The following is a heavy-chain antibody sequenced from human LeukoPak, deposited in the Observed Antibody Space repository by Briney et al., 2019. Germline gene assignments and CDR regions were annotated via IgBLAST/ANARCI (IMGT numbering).Heavy chain of an antibody. V-gene: IGHV1-18*01. D-gene: IGHD3-10*01. J-gene: IGHJ4*02. CDR2: ISAYNGNT. CDR3: ARPHPEYYGSGSDFDY. CDR1: GYTFTSYG. Sequence: GASVKVSCKASGYTFTSYGISWVRQAPGQGLEWMGWISAYNGNTNYAQKLQGRVTMTTDTSTSTAYMELRSLRSDDTAVYYCARPHPEYYGSGSDFDYWGQGTLVTVPS.